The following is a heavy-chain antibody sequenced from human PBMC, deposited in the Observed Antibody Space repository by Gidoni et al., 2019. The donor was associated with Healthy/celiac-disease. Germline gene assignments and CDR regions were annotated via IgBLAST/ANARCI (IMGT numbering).Heavy chain of an antibody. V-gene: IGHV3-49*04. CDR1: GFTFGDYA. CDR3: TRDQNYYDSSGYYYDY. Sequence: EVQLVESGGGLVQPGRSLRLSCTASGFTFGDYAMSWVRQAPGKGLEWVGFIRSKAYGGTTEYAASVKGRFTISRDDSKSIAYLQMNSLKTEDTAVYYCTRDQNYYDSSGYYYDYWGQGTLVTVSS. D-gene: IGHD3-22*01. J-gene: IGHJ4*02. CDR2: IRSKAYGGTT.